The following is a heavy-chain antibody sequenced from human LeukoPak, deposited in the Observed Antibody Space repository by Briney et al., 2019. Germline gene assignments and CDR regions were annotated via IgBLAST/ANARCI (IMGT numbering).Heavy chain of an antibody. D-gene: IGHD6-19*01. V-gene: IGHV3-21*01. CDR2: ISSSSSYI. J-gene: IGHJ4*02. CDR1: GFTFSSYS. CDR3: ARGSPVFDS. Sequence: GGSLRLSCAASGFTFSSYSMNWVRQAPGKGLEWVSSISSSSSYIYYADSVKGRFTFSRDNAEKSLYLQMNGLRAEDTAVYFCARGSPVFDSWGQGTLVTVSS.